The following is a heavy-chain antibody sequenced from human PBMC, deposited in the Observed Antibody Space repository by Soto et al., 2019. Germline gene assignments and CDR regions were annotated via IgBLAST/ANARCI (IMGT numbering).Heavy chain of an antibody. Sequence: PSETLSLTCAVSGASISNTSYFWGWIRQPPGKGLEWVGKMFSTGSSTYNPSLKGRVTFSVDTSKNHFSLRLFSMTASDKAVYFCASRYYHFSAGYRYYESIYFDNWGPRTLVTVSS. V-gene: IGHV4-39*02. D-gene: IGHD3-3*01. CDR1: GASISNTSYF. CDR2: MFSTGSS. J-gene: IGHJ4*02. CDR3: ASRYYHFSAGYRYYESIYFDN.